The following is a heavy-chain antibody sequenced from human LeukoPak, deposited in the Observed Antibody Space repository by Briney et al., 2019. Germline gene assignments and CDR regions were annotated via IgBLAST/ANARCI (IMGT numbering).Heavy chain of an antibody. D-gene: IGHD3-10*01. Sequence: ASVKVSCKASGYTFTSYDINWVRQATGQGLEWMGWMNPNSGNTGYAQKFQGRVTMTRNTSISTAYVELSSLRSEDTAVYYCARSRPLYKGWLDPWGQGTLVTVSS. J-gene: IGHJ5*02. V-gene: IGHV1-8*01. CDR2: MNPNSGNT. CDR1: GYTFTSYD. CDR3: ARSRPLYKGWLDP.